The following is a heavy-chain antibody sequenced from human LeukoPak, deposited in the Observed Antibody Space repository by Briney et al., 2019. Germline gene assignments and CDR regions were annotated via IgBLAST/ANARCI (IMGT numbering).Heavy chain of an antibody. V-gene: IGHV3-30-3*01. CDR3: ARVWEASRDEGYFDY. D-gene: IGHD5-24*01. J-gene: IGHJ4*02. Sequence: GGSLRLSCAASGFTFSSYAMHWVRQAPDKGLEWVAVISHDGSNKYYADSVKGRFTISRDNSKNTLYLQMNSLRAEDTAVYYCARVWEASRDEGYFDYWGQGTLVTVSS. CDR1: GFTFSSYA. CDR2: ISHDGSNK.